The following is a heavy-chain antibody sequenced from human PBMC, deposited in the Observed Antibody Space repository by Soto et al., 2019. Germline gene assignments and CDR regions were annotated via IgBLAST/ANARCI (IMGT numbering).Heavy chain of an antibody. Sequence: GSLRLSCAASGFIFTNYWMHWVRQAPGKGLVWVSRISSDGSSTNNAESVRGRFTISRDNSKNTVYLQVSSLRAEDTAVYYCARGMRGLSANDFWGQG. CDR3: ARGMRGLSANDF. D-gene: IGHD1-26*01. V-gene: IGHV3-74*01. J-gene: IGHJ4*02. CDR1: GFIFTNYW. CDR2: ISSDGSST.